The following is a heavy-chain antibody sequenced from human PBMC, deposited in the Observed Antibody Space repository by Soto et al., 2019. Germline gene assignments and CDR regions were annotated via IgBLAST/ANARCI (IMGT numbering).Heavy chain of an antibody. CDR1: GFTFSNYG. D-gene: IGHD3-16*01. J-gene: IGHJ4*02. CDR2: ISASSSPR. V-gene: IGHV3-48*02. Sequence: EVQLVESGGGLIRPGGSLILSCGGSGFTFSNYGMIWVRQAPGKRLEWVSYISASSSPRLYADSVKGRFTISRDNAKNSLFLEMNSLREDVASVYYCERIGAVDFWGQGTLVNVSS. CDR3: ERIGAVDF.